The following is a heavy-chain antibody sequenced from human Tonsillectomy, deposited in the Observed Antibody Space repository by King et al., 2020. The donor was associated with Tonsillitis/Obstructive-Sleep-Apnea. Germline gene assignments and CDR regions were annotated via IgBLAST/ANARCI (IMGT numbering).Heavy chain of an antibody. CDR3: TTHTILGVGPDD. Sequence: EVQLVESGGGLVKPGGSLRLSCAASGFTFSNAWMSWVRQAPGKGLEWVGRIKSKTDGGTTDYAAPVKGRFTISRDDSKNTLYLQMNSLKTEDTAVYYCTTHTILGVGPDDWGQGTLVTGSA. V-gene: IGHV3-15*01. CDR2: IKSKTDGGTT. D-gene: IGHD3-3*01. CDR1: GFTFSNAW. J-gene: IGHJ4*02.